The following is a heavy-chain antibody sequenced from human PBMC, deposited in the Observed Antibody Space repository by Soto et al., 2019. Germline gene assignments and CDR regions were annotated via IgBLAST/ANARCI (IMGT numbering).Heavy chain of an antibody. CDR1: GFSLSTTGVG. D-gene: IGHD2-21*02. V-gene: IGHV2-5*02. Sequence: QITLKESGPTLVKPTQTLTLTCSFSGFSLSTTGVGVGWIRQPPGKALEWLALIYWDDDKRYNPSLNSRLTITKDTYKTQXXLXMXXMDPVDTATYYCVQSRCGGDCLQSYSSHSYYGLDVWGQGTTVTVSS. CDR3: VQSRCGGDCLQSYSSHSYYGLDV. J-gene: IGHJ6*02. CDR2: IYWDDDK.